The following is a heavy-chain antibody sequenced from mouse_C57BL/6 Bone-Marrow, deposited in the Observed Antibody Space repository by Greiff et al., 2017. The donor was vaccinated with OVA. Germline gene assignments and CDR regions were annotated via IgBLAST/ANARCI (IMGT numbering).Heavy chain of an antibody. J-gene: IGHJ3*01. V-gene: IGHV1-76*01. Sequence: QVQLQQSGAELVRPGASVKLSCKASGYTFTDYYINWVKQRPGQGLEWIARIYPGSGNTYYNEKFKGKATLTAEKSSSTAYMQLSSPTSEDSAVYFCAREETRNDYAWFAYWGQGTLVTVSA. CDR2: IYPGSGNT. D-gene: IGHD2-4*01. CDR1: GYTFTDYY. CDR3: AREETRNDYAWFAY.